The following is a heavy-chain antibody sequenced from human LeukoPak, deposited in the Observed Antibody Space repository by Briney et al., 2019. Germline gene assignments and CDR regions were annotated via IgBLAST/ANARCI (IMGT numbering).Heavy chain of an antibody. Sequence: SETLPLTCTVSGGSISSSSYYWGWIRQPPGKGLEWIGSIYYSGSTYYNSSLKGRVIVSVDTSKNQFSLKLTSVTAADTAVYYCASQGYSGYDLDYWGQGALVTVSS. CDR2: IYYSGST. V-gene: IGHV4-39*01. D-gene: IGHD5-12*01. J-gene: IGHJ4*02. CDR3: ASQGYSGYDLDY. CDR1: GGSISSSSYY.